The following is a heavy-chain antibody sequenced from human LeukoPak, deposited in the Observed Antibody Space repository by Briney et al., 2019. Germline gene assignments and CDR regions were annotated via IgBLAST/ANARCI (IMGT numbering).Heavy chain of an antibody. CDR2: ISPNSGGT. J-gene: IGHJ4*02. V-gene: IGHV1-2*02. CDR3: ARDEAGYSYGYGMFDY. D-gene: IGHD5-18*01. Sequence: ASVKVSCKASGYTFTGYYMHWVRQAPGQGLEWMGWISPNSGGTNYAQKFQGRVTMTRDTSISTAYMELSRLRSDDTAVYYCARDEAGYSYGYGMFDYWGQGTLVTVSS. CDR1: GYTFTGYY.